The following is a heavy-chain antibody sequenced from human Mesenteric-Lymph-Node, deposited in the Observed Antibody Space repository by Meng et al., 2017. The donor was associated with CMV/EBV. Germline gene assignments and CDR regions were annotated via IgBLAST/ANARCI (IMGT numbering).Heavy chain of an antibody. Sequence: GSLRLSCAASGFTFSNYAMTWVRQAPGKGLEWVSVISGSGGKIYSADSVKGRFTISRDNSKNTLFLQMNSLRDDDTAVYYCAKGFCSTTSCYEGGKYYYALDVWGQGTTVTVSS. CDR2: ISGSGGKI. CDR3: AKGFCSTTSCYEGGKYYYALDV. CDR1: GFTFSNYA. J-gene: IGHJ6*02. D-gene: IGHD2-2*01. V-gene: IGHV3-23*01.